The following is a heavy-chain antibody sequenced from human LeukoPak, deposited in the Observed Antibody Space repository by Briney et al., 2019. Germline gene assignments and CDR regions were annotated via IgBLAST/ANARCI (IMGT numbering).Heavy chain of an antibody. J-gene: IGHJ4*02. CDR1: GFTFSSYG. V-gene: IGHV3-30*02. D-gene: IGHD4-17*01. CDR3: AREVYGDYVLSFDY. Sequence: GGSLRLSCAASGFTFSSYGMHWVRQAPGKGLEWVACIRYDGSNKYYADSVKGRFTISRDDSKNTLYLQMNSLRAEDTAVYYCAREVYGDYVLSFDYWGQGTLVTVSS. CDR2: IRYDGSNK.